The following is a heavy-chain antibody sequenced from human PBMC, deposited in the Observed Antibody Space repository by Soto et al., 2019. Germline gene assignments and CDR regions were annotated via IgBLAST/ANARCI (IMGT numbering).Heavy chain of an antibody. CDR1: GGTFSSYA. Sequence: GASVKVSCKASGGTFSSYAISWVRQAPGQGLEWMGGIIPIFGTANYAQKFQGRVTITADESTSTAYMELSSLRSEDTAVYYCARNPPAAPQWCYQYRLDVWGQGTPVTVSS. V-gene: IGHV1-69*13. CDR3: ARNPPAAPQWCYQYRLDV. J-gene: IGHJ6*02. CDR2: IIPIFGTA. D-gene: IGHD2-15*01.